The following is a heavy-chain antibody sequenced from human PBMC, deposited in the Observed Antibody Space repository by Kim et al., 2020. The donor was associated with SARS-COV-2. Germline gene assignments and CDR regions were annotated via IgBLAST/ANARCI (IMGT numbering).Heavy chain of an antibody. D-gene: IGHD2-15*01. Sequence: GGSLRLSCAASGFTFSGSAMHWVRQASGKGLEWVGRIRSKANSYATAYAASVKGRFTISRDDSKNTAYLQMNSLKTEDTVVYYCTRGIAVVVAATDIDAFDIWGQGTMVTVSS. CDR3: TRGIAVVVAATDIDAFDI. CDR2: IRSKANSYAT. CDR1: GFTFSGSA. J-gene: IGHJ3*02. V-gene: IGHV3-73*01.